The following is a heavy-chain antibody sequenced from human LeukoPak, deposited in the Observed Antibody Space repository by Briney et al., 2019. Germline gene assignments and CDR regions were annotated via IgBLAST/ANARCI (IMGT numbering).Heavy chain of an antibody. CDR1: GYTFTSYA. D-gene: IGHD2-2*01. J-gene: IGHJ4*02. CDR2: INPNSGGT. V-gene: IGHV1-2*02. CDR3: ARGCSSPRYFGGGRGDY. Sequence: ASLKVSCKASGYTFTSYAIHWVRQAPGQELEWGGWINPNSGGTMYAQNFQGRVTMTSDTSISTAYKELRRLRSVDTAVYFCARGCSSPRYFGGGRGDYWGQGTLVTVSS.